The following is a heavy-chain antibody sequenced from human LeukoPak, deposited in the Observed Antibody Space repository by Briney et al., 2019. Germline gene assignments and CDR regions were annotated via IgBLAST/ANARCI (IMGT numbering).Heavy chain of an antibody. CDR1: GYSISSAYY. CDR3: ARVGRYSSSSSDF. CDR2: IYQSGST. J-gene: IGHJ4*02. D-gene: IGHD6-6*01. Sequence: PSGTLSLTCSVSGYSISSAYYWGWIRQPPGKGLEWIGSIYQSGSTYYNPSLKSRVTIPVDTSKNQFSLRLSSLTAADTAVYYCARVGRYSSSSSDFWGQGTLVTVSS. V-gene: IGHV4-38-2*02.